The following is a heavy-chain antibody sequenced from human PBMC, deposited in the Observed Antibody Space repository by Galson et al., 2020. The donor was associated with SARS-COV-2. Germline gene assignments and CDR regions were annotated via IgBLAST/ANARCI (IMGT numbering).Heavy chain of an antibody. Sequence: SGPTLVKPTQTLTLTCTFSGFSLSTSGVGVGWIRQPPGKALEWLALIYWDDDKRYSPSLKSRLTITKDTSKNQVVLTMTNMDPVDTATYYCAHISLGRYFDWLLYSDQGNWYFDLWGRGTLVTVSS. CDR3: AHISLGRYFDWLLYSDQGNWYFDL. CDR1: GFSLSTSGVG. CDR2: IYWDDDK. V-gene: IGHV2-5*02. J-gene: IGHJ2*01. D-gene: IGHD3-9*01.